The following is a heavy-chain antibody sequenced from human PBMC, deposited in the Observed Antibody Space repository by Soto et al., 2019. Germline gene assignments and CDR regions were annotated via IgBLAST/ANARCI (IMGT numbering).Heavy chain of an antibody. CDR2: INHSGST. CDR1: GGSFSGYY. D-gene: IGHD3-10*01. CDR3: ARGYGSGRWYYYYGMDV. V-gene: IGHV4-34*01. J-gene: IGHJ6*02. Sequence: SETLSLTCAVYGGSFSGYYWSWIRQPPGKGLEWIGEINHSGSTNYNPSLKSRVTISVDTSKNQFSLKLSSVTVADTAVYYCARGYGSGRWYYYYGMDVWGQGTTVTVSS.